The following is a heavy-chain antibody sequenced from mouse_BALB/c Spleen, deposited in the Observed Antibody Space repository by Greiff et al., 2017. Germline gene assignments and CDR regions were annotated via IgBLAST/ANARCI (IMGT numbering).Heavy chain of an antibody. Sequence: EVMLVESGGGLVKPGGSLKLSCAASGFTFSSYAMSWVRQTPEKRLEWVATISSGGSYTYYPDSVKGRFTISRDNAKNTLYLQMSSLKSEDTAMYYCARDGDGYYYAMDYWGQGTSVTVSS. J-gene: IGHJ4*01. CDR1: GFTFSSYA. CDR2: ISSGGSYT. V-gene: IGHV5-9-1*01. D-gene: IGHD2-3*01. CDR3: ARDGDGYYYAMDY.